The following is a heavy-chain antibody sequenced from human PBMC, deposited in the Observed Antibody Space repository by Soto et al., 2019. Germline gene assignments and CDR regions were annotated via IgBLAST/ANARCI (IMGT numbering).Heavy chain of an antibody. D-gene: IGHD3-16*01. CDR1: GYTFTGYY. CDR3: ARSSWGEGVLSDYYYGMDV. Sequence: ASVKVSCKXSGYTFTGYYMHWVRQAPGQGLEWMGWINPNSGGTNYAQKFQGWVTMTRDTSISTAYMELSRLRSDDTAVYYCARSSWGEGVLSDYYYGMDVWGQGTTVTVSS. CDR2: INPNSGGT. J-gene: IGHJ6*02. V-gene: IGHV1-2*04.